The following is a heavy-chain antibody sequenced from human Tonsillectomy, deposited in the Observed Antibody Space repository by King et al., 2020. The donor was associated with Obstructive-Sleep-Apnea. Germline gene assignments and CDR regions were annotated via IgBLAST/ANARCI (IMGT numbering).Heavy chain of an antibody. V-gene: IGHV3-11*01. Sequence: VQLVESGGGLVKPGGSLRLSCAASGFTFSDYYMNWIRQSPGKGLEWLAFVRGTGHSLYYADSVRGRLTISRDNDKNSLSLHMNSLRAADTAIYYCTRGVFSDFWGRGTLVTVSS. D-gene: IGHD3-16*01. J-gene: IGHJ4*02. CDR1: GFTFSDYY. CDR3: TRGVFSDF. CDR2: VRGTGHSL.